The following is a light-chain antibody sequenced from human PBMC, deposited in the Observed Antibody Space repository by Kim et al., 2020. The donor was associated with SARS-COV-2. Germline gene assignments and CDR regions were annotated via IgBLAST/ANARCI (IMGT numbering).Light chain of an antibody. J-gene: IGKJ1*01. CDR2: AAS. CDR3: QQTYTTPGT. V-gene: IGKV1-39*01. Sequence: DIQTTQSPSSLSASVGDRVTITCRASQTISTYLNWYQQKPGKAPHLLIYAASSLQSGVPSRFSGSGSGTDFTLTISSLQPEDFATYYCQQTYTTPGTFGQGTKVDIK. CDR1: QTISTY.